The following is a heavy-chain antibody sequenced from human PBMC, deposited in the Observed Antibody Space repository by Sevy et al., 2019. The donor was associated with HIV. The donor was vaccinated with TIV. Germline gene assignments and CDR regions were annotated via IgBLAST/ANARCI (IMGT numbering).Heavy chain of an antibody. CDR1: GFTFGPYA. D-gene: IGHD2-15*01. V-gene: IGHV3-49*03. J-gene: IGHJ4*01. CDR2: IRGKPFGGTT. Sequence: GGYLRLSCAASGFTFGPYAMSWFRQGPGKGLEWVAFIRGKPFGGTTEYAASVKDRFTISRDDSKSIAYLEMNSLKIEDTAVYYCAREAGVVLMVAANHFDYWGLGTLVTVSS. CDR3: AREAGVVLMVAANHFDY.